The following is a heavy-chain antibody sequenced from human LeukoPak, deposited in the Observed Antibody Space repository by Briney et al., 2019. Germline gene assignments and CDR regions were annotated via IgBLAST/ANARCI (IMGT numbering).Heavy chain of an antibody. CDR3: ARVSSSWYQDWYFDL. Sequence: SETLSLTCTVSGGSISSFYWSWIRQPAGKGLEWIGRIYTSGSTNYNPSLKSRVTMSVDMSKNQFSLKLSSMIAADTAVYYCARVSSSWYQDWYFDLWGRGTLVTVPS. CDR1: GGSISSFY. V-gene: IGHV4-4*07. CDR2: IYTSGST. J-gene: IGHJ2*01. D-gene: IGHD6-13*01.